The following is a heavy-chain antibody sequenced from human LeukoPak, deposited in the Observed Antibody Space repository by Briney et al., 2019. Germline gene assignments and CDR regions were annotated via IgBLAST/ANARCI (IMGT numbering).Heavy chain of an antibody. D-gene: IGHD6-13*01. Sequence: NPSETLSLTCAVYGGSFSGYYWSWIRQPPGKGLEWIGEINHSGSTNYNPSLKSRVTISVDTSKNQFSLKLSSVTAADTAVYYCARGLRGYSSSWSDNWFDPWGQGTLVTVSS. CDR3: ARGLRGYSSSWSDNWFDP. CDR2: INHSGST. J-gene: IGHJ5*02. V-gene: IGHV4-34*01. CDR1: GGSFSGYY.